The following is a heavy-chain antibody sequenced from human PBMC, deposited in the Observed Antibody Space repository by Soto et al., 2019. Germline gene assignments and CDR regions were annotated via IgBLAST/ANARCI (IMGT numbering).Heavy chain of an antibody. CDR1: GFTFSSYA. CDR3: AKRPVVVGLDFDY. J-gene: IGHJ4*02. Sequence: PGGSLRLSCAASGFTFSSYAMSWVRQAPGTGLEWVSAISGSGGSTYYADAVKSRFTISRDNSKNTLYLQMNSRRAEDTAVYYWAKRPVVVGLDFDYWGQGTLVTVSS. D-gene: IGHD2-15*01. V-gene: IGHV3-23*01. CDR2: ISGSGGST.